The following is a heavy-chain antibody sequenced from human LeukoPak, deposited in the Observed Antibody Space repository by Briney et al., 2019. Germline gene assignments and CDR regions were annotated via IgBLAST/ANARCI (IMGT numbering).Heavy chain of an antibody. V-gene: IGHV1-18*01. CDR1: GYTFSSYG. Sequence: ASVKVSCKASGYTFSSYGISWVRQAPGQGLEWMGWISAYSGNTHYAQKFQGRVTMTTDTSTTTAYMELRGLRSEDTAVYYCARGTPTMGLVVVIRGYFDYWGQGTLVTVSS. CDR2: ISAYSGNT. CDR3: ARGTPTMGLVVVIRGYFDY. D-gene: IGHD3-22*01. J-gene: IGHJ4*02.